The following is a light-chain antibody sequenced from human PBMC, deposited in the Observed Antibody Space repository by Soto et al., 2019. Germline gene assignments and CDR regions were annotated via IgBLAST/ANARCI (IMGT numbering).Light chain of an antibody. CDR2: EVR. Sequence: QSALTQPASVSGSPGQSITISCTGSTSDVGGYNYVSWYQQHPGRAPKLMIFEVRVRPSGVSTRFSGSKSGNTASLTISGLQADDEADYYCSSYTSRSTVVFGGGTKLTVL. CDR1: TSDVGGYNY. V-gene: IGLV2-14*01. J-gene: IGLJ2*01. CDR3: SSYTSRSTVV.